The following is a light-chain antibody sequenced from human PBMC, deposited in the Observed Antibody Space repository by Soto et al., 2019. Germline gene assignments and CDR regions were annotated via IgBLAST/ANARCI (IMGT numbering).Light chain of an antibody. V-gene: IGKV3-15*01. CDR2: GAS. CDR1: QSVSSN. CDR3: QQSFT. J-gene: IGKJ3*01. Sequence: EIVMTQSPATLSVSPGERATLSCRASQSVSSNLAWYHQKPDQAPRLLMYGASTRATGIPDRFSGSGSGTEFTLTISSLQSEDFAVYYCQQSFTFGPGTKVDIK.